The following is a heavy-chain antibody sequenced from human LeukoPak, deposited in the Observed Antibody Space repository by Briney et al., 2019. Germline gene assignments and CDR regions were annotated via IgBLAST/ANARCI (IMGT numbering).Heavy chain of an antibody. V-gene: IGHV3-30*18. Sequence: GRSLRLSCAASGFTFSSYGMHWVRQAPGKGLEWVAVILYDGSNKYYADSVKGRFTISRDNSKSTLYLQMNSLRAEDTAVYYCAKDRDDYGDSTYFDYLGQGTLVTVSS. J-gene: IGHJ4*02. D-gene: IGHD4-17*01. CDR3: AKDRDDYGDSTYFDY. CDR2: ILYDGSNK. CDR1: GFTFSSYG.